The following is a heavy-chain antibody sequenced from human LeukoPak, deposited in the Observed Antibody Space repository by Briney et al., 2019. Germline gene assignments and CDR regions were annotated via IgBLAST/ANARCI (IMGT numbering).Heavy chain of an antibody. CDR2: INPNSGGT. Sequence: ASVKVSCRASGYTFTGYYMHWVRQAPGEGLEWMGWINPNSGGTNYAQKFQGWVTMTRDTSISTAYMELSRLRSDDTAVYYCARVSGSSGLDYWGQGTLVTVSS. J-gene: IGHJ4*02. CDR1: GYTFTGYY. CDR3: ARVSGSSGLDY. D-gene: IGHD6-19*01. V-gene: IGHV1-2*04.